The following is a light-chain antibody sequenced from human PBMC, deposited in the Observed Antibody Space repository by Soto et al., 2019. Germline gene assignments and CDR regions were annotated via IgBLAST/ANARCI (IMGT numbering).Light chain of an antibody. Sequence: QSVLTQPRSVSGSPGQSVTISCTGTSSDVGAYNYVSWYQQHPGKAPKLMIYDVSRRPSGVPDRFSGSKSGNTASLTISGLQADDEADYYCCSYAGSYPLVFGGGTKLTVL. CDR3: CSYAGSYPLV. V-gene: IGLV2-11*01. CDR2: DVS. J-gene: IGLJ3*02. CDR1: SSDVGAYNY.